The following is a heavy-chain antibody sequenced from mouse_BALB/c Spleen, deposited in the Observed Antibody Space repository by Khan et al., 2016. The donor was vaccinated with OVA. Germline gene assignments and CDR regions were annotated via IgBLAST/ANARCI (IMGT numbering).Heavy chain of an antibody. D-gene: IGHD2-12*01. V-gene: IGHV1-7*01. CDR1: GYTFTSYW. Sequence: QVQLQQSGAELAKPGASVKMSCKASGYTFTSYWMHWVKQRPGQGLEWIGYIDPTAGNTEFNQKFKDKATLTADKSSSTAYMQLSSLTSEDSAVYYCTTSGSYYACFGYWGQGTPVTVSS. CDR3: TTSGSYYACFGY. J-gene: IGHJ4*01. CDR2: IDPTAGNT.